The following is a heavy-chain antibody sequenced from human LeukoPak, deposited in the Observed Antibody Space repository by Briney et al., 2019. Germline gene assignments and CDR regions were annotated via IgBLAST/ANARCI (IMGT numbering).Heavy chain of an antibody. J-gene: IGHJ4*02. CDR1: GFTFSGFW. V-gene: IGHV3-7*04. CDR3: VRGGGSFDS. D-gene: IGHD3-16*01. CDR2: IKYDGSDK. Sequence: GGSLRLSCAASGFTFSGFWMSWVRQAPTKGVEGVANIKYDGSDKRYVDSVKRRFTVSRDNANNSLYLQMNSLRVEDTAVYYCVRGGGSFDSWGQGTLVTVSS.